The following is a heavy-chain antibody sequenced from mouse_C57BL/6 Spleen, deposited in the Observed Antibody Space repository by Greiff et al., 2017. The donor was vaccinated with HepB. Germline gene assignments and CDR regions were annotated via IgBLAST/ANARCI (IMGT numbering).Heavy chain of an antibody. D-gene: IGHD1-1*01. J-gene: IGHJ1*03. CDR3: VRDRGYSGSSYGWYFDV. CDR1: GFTFNTYA. CDR2: IRSKSSNYAT. V-gene: IGHV10-3*01. Sequence: VQLKESGGGLVQPKGSLKLSCAASGFTFNTYAMHWVRQAPGKGLEWVARIRSKSSNYATYYADSVKDRFTITRDDSQSMLYLQMNNLKTDDTAMYYCVRDRGYSGSSYGWYFDVWGTGTTVTVSS.